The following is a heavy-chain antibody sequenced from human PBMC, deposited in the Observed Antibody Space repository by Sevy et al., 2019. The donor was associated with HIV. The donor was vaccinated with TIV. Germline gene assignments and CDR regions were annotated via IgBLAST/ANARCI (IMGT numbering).Heavy chain of an antibody. Sequence: SETLSLTCTVSGDSFSSYFWAWIRQPAGKGLEWIGRINTSGSTNYNPSLKSRVTMSVDTSKSQFSLQVTSLTAADTAIYFCARSNWVTATNGFSKSYYFDYWGQGPLVTVSS. V-gene: IGHV4-4*07. CDR3: ARSNWVTATNGFSKSYYFDY. CDR1: GDSFSSYF. J-gene: IGHJ4*02. CDR2: INTSGST. D-gene: IGHD7-27*01.